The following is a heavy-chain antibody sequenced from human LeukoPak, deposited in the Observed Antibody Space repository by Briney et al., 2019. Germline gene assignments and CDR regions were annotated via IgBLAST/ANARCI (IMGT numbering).Heavy chain of an antibody. Sequence: TGGSLRLSCAASGFTFSSYVINWVRRAPGKGLEWVSGITGSGDKTYYADSVKGRFTISRDNSKNTLYLQMNSLRAEDTAVYYCARRRLGELSFDYWGQGTLVTVSS. CDR1: GFTFSSYV. CDR2: ITGSGDKT. V-gene: IGHV3-23*01. CDR3: ARRRLGELSFDY. D-gene: IGHD3-16*02. J-gene: IGHJ4*02.